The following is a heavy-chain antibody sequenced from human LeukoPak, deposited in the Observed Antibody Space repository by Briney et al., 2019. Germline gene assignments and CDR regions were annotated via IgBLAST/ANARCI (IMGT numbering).Heavy chain of an antibody. CDR3: ARDLYDVLTGYWRGFDY. V-gene: IGHV4-59*01. CDR2: IYYSGST. Sequence: SETLSLTCTVSGGSISSYYWTWIRQPPGKGLEWIGYIYYSGSTNYNPSLKSRVTISVDTSKNQFSLKLSSVTAADTAVYYCARDLYDVLTGYWRGFDYWGQGTLVIVSS. J-gene: IGHJ4*02. D-gene: IGHD3-9*01. CDR1: GGSISSYY.